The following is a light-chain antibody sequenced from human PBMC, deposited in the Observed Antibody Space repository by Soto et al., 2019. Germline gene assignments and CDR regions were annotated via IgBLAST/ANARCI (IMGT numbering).Light chain of an antibody. V-gene: IGKV3-11*01. CDR2: DTF. CDR3: QQRTWPWT. CDR1: PNVDNF. J-gene: IGKJ1*01. Sequence: VLTQSPATLSLSPGERATLSCRASPNVDNFLAWYQQKPVQAPSLLIYDTFNRATGIPARFSGSGSGTDFTLTISSLEPEDFAIYYCQQRTWPWTVGQGTKVEIK.